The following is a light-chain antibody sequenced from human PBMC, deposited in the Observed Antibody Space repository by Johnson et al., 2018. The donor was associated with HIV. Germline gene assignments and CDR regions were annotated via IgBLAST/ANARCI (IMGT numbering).Light chain of an antibody. V-gene: IGLV1-51*01. CDR3: GTGDSTLRTGF. CDR2: DNK. J-gene: IGLJ1*01. CDR1: SSNIGNNY. Sequence: QSVLTQPPSVSAASGQKVTISCSGSSSNIGNNYVSWYQQVPGTAPKLLIYDNKKLPSGIPDRFSGSKSGTSATLGITGRQTGDEADYYCGTGDSTLRTGFFGTGTKVTVL.